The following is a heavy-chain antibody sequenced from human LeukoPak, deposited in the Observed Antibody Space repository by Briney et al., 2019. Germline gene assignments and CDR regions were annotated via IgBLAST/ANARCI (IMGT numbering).Heavy chain of an antibody. CDR3: ARDRGFKILDY. CDR2: IYYSGNT. J-gene: IGHJ4*02. D-gene: IGHD3-10*01. Sequence: SETLSLTCTVSGGSISRGSYSWGWIRQPPGKGLEWIGTIYYSGNTYYNPSLKSRVTISVDTSKNQFSLKLSSVTAADTAVYYCARDRGFKILDYWGQGTLVTVSS. V-gene: IGHV4-39*07. CDR1: GGSISRGSYS.